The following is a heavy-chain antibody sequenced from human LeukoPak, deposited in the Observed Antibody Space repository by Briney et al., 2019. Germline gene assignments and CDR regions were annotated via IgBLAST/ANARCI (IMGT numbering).Heavy chain of an antibody. Sequence: GGSLRLSCAASGFTFSSYSMNWVRQAPGKGLEWVSSISSSSSYIYYADSVKGRFTISRDNAKNSLYLQMNSLRAEDTAVYYCAREREVNYIYYYMDVWGKGTTVTVSS. J-gene: IGHJ6*03. V-gene: IGHV3-21*01. D-gene: IGHD4-11*01. CDR3: AREREVNYIYYYMDV. CDR2: ISSSSSYI. CDR1: GFTFSSYS.